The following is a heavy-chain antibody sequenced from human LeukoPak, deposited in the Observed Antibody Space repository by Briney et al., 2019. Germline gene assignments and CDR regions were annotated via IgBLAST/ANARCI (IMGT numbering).Heavy chain of an antibody. CDR2: IYYNGNT. CDR3: ARASGSGNPWFPWGF. CDR1: GDSISSFY. V-gene: IGHV4-59*01. Sequence: ASETLSLTCTVSGDSISSFYWSWIRQPPGKGLEWIGYIYYNGNTNSNPSLKSRDTISVDTSKNQFSLKLSSVTAADTAVYYCARASGSGNPWFPWGFWGQGTLVTVSS. D-gene: IGHD2-15*01. J-gene: IGHJ4*02.